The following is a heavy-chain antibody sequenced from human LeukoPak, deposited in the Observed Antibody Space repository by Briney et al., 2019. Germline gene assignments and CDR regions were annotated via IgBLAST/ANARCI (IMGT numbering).Heavy chain of an antibody. J-gene: IGHJ3*01. CDR3: ARDGGSADL. Sequence: GGSLRLSCAASGFSFSSYWMSWVRQAPGKGLEWVVNINQDGSEKYFVDSVKGRFTISRDDAKNSLYLQMNSLRAEGTAVYYCARDGGSADLWGQGTMVTVSS. CDR1: GFSFSSYW. D-gene: IGHD2-15*01. V-gene: IGHV3-7*01. CDR2: INQDGSEK.